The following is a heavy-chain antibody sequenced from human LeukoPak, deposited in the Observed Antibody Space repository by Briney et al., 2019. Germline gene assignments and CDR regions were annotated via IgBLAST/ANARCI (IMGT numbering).Heavy chain of an antibody. D-gene: IGHD5-18*01. CDR1: GGSINSYY. V-gene: IGHV4-59*01. CDR3: ARTTEGGYTYDYFYYYYMDV. J-gene: IGHJ6*03. Sequence: PSETLSLTCTVSGGSINSYYWSWIRQPPGKGLEWIGYIYYSGSTNYNPSLKSRGTISIDTSKNQFSLKLSSVTAADTAVYYCARTTEGGYTYDYFYYYYMDVWGKGTTVTISS. CDR2: IYYSGST.